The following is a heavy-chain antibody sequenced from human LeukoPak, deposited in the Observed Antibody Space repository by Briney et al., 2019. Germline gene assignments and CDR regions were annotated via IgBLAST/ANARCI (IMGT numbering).Heavy chain of an antibody. J-gene: IGHJ4*02. V-gene: IGHV3-23*01. CDR2: ISGSGDST. CDR1: GFTFSSYA. D-gene: IGHD6-13*01. Sequence: GGSLRLSCAASGFTFSSYAMSWVRQAPGKGLEWVSGISGSGDSTYYADSVKGRFTISRDNSKNTLYLQMNSLRAEDTALYYCAKRVHSSSWYAAFDSWGQGTLVTVSS. CDR3: AKRVHSSSWYAAFDS.